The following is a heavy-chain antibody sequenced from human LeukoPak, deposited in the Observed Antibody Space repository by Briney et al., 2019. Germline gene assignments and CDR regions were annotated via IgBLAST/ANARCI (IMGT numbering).Heavy chain of an antibody. Sequence: GGPWGLSWQASEFNFIALGMNWSRRAPGRGREGVPLIHMMGSNKYYADSVKGRFTISRDNSKNTLYLQMNSLRAEDTAVYYCAKVLEGDQSSGWPGIAFDIWGQGTMVTVSS. J-gene: IGHJ3*02. CDR3: AKVLEGDQSSGWPGIAFDI. D-gene: IGHD6-19*01. V-gene: IGHV3-30*18. CDR2: IHMMGSNK. CDR1: EFNFIALG.